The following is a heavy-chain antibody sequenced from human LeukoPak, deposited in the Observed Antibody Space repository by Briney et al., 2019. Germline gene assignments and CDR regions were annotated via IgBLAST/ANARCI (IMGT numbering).Heavy chain of an antibody. CDR1: GGFISSSSYY. Sequence: PSETLSLTCTISGGFISSSSYYWGWIRQPPGKGLEWIGDIYYSGSTYYNPALKSRVSMSIDTSKNQFSLELRSVAAAAAALYYCARRRYYDSTGYLEWGQGTLVTVTS. J-gene: IGHJ1*01. V-gene: IGHV4-39*01. CDR2: IYYSGST. D-gene: IGHD3-22*01. CDR3: ARRRYYDSTGYLE.